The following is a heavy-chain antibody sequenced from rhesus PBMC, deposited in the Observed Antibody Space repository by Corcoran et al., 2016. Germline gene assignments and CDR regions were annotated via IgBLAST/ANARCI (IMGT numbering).Heavy chain of an antibody. CDR3: ARRQGPFDY. V-gene: IGHV4-76*01. Sequence: QVQLRESGPGVVKPSETLSLTCAVSGTSINSNYDWSWIRQPPGKGLEWIGNLYGSHVTTTYNPSLKNRVTISKDASKIQFFLKLSSVTAADTAVYYCARRQGPFDYWGQGILVTVSS. CDR1: GTSINSNYD. CDR2: LYGSHVTT. J-gene: IGHJ4*01.